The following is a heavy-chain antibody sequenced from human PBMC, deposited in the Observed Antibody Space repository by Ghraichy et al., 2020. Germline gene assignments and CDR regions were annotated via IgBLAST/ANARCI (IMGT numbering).Heavy chain of an antibody. Sequence: ASVKVSCKASGDTFSHYAVHSVRQAPGQRLEWMGWINAGDGNTKYSQKFQGRVTLTRDTSASTAYMELSSLRSEDTAVYYCARVLPTTATPGFDFWGQGTQVIVSS. J-gene: IGHJ4*02. D-gene: IGHD1-14*01. CDR1: GDTFSHYA. CDR3: ARVLPTTATPGFDF. V-gene: IGHV1-3*01. CDR2: INAGDGNT.